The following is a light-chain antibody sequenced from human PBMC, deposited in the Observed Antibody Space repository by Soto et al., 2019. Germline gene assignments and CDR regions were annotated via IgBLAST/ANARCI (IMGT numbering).Light chain of an antibody. CDR3: AAWDDSLNGHVV. CDR2: NDN. J-gene: IGLJ2*01. CDR1: SSNIGSNT. V-gene: IGLV1-44*01. Sequence: QSVLTQPPSASGTPGQRVTISCSGSSSNIGSNTVHWYQQITGTAPKLLIYNDNQRPSGVPDRFSGSKSGTSGSLAISGLQSEDEGDYYCAAWDDSLNGHVVFGGGTKLTVL.